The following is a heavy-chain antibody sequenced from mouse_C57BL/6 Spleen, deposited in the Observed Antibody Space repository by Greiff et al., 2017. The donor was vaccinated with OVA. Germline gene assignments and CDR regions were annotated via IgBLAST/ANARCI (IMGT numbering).Heavy chain of an antibody. CDR1: GFTFSSYA. CDR2: ISSGGDYI. J-gene: IGHJ4*01. V-gene: IGHV5-9-1*02. Sequence: EVQVVESGEGLVKPGGSLKLSCAASGFTFSSYAMSWVRQTPEKRLEWVAYISSGGDYIYYADTVKGRFTISRDNARNTLYLQMSSLKSEDTAMYYCTRDGPSYYYGSSSYYYAMDYWGQGTSVTVSS. D-gene: IGHD1-1*01. CDR3: TRDGPSYYYGSSSYYYAMDY.